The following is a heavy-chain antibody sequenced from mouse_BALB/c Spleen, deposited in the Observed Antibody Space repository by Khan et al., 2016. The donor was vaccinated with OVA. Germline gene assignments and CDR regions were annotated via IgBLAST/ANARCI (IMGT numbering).Heavy chain of an antibody. J-gene: IGHJ2*01. CDR2: ISYSGST. CDR3: ARTARIKY. Sequence: EVQLQESGPGLVKPTKSLSLNYTVTGYSITSGYGWHWIRQFPGNKLEWMGYISYSGSTNYNPSLKSRISITRDTSKNQFFLQLNSVTTEDTATYYCARTARIKYWGQGTTLTVSS. CDR1: GYSITSGYG. D-gene: IGHD1-2*01. V-gene: IGHV3-1*02.